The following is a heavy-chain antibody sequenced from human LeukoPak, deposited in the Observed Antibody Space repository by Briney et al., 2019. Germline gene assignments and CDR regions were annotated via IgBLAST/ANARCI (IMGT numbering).Heavy chain of an antibody. CDR2: ISYDGSHK. CDR1: GFTFSNYG. D-gene: IGHD4-23*01. J-gene: IGHJ3*02. Sequence: GGSLRLSCAASGFTFSNYGVHWVRQAPDKGLEWVALISYDGSHKYYADSVKGRFTISRDNSKNTLYLQMNSLRAEDTAVYYCAKGTVGLAFDIWGQGTMVTVSS. CDR3: AKGTVGLAFDI. V-gene: IGHV3-30*18.